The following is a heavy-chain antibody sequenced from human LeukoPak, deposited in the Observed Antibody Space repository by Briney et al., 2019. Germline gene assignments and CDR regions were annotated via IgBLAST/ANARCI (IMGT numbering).Heavy chain of an antibody. D-gene: IGHD6-19*01. CDR3: ARVHDSDWYFDY. CDR2: IKPSGGST. J-gene: IGHJ4*02. V-gene: IGHV1-46*01. CDR1: GYSFTTYS. Sequence: ASVKVSCKASGYSFTTYSMHWVRQAPGQGLEWMGIIKPSGGSTSYAQKFQDRVTMTRDTSTSTVYMELSSLRSEDTAVYYCARVHDSDWYFDYWGQGTLVTVSS.